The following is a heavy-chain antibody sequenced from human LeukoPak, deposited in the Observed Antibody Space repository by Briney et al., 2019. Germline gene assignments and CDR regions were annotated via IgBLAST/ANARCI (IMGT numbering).Heavy chain of an antibody. CDR3: AKQSYARSLGE. Sequence: GGSLRLSCAASGFTLSTYWMSWVRQAPGKGLEWISTTNSGGTSTYYAESVKGRFTISRDNSKNTLYLQMSSLRVEDTAVYYCAKQSYARSLGEGGPGTLVSVSS. CDR1: GFTLSTYW. V-gene: IGHV3-23*01. D-gene: IGHD2-8*01. J-gene: IGHJ4*02. CDR2: TNSGGTST.